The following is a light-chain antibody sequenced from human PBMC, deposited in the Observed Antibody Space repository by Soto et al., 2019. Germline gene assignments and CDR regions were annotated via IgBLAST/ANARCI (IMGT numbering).Light chain of an antibody. CDR3: QQYNIWPRWT. J-gene: IGKJ1*01. Sequence: EMEMTQSPATLSLSPGERATLSCWASQSVSSDLAWYQQKPGQAPRLLIYAASTRATGVPARFSGSGSGTEFTLTISGLQSEDSAVYYCQQYNIWPRWTFGQGTKVEI. V-gene: IGKV3-15*01. CDR1: QSVSSD. CDR2: AAS.